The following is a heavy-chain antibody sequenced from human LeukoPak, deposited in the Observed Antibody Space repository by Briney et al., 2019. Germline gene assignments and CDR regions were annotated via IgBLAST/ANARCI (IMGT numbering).Heavy chain of an antibody. D-gene: IGHD6-13*01. Sequence: ASVKVSCKASGYTFTSYDINWVRQATGQGLEWMGWMNPNSGNTGYAQKFQGRVTITRNTSISTAYMELSSLRSEDTAVYYCARDKAAAGPLDYWGQGTLVTVSS. CDR3: ARDKAAAGPLDY. CDR2: MNPNSGNT. CDR1: GYTFTSYD. J-gene: IGHJ4*02. V-gene: IGHV1-8*03.